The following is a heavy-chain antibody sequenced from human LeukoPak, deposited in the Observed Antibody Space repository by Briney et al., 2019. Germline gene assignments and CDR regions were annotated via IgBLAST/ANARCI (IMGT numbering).Heavy chain of an antibody. D-gene: IGHD3-22*01. J-gene: IGHJ6*03. Sequence: GGSLRLSCAASGFTFSSYSINWVRQAPGKGLEWVSSISSSSSYIYYADSVKGRFTISRDNAKNSLYLQMNSLRAEDTAVYYCARDLVAYYYDSSGYYPEDYYYMDVWGKGTTVTVSS. CDR2: ISSSSSYI. CDR3: ARDLVAYYYDSSGYYPEDYYYMDV. V-gene: IGHV3-21*01. CDR1: GFTFSSYS.